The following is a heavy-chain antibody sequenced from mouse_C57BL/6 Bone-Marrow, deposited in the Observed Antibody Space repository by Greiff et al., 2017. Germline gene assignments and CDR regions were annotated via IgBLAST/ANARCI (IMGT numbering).Heavy chain of an antibody. CDR3: AIYYSNHFDY. CDR2: IHPSDSDT. J-gene: IGHJ2*01. Sequence: VKLQESGAELVKPGASVQVSCKASGYTFTSSWMLWVKQRPGQGLEWIGRIHPSDSDTTYNQKFKGTATLTVDKSSSTAYMQLSSLTSEDSAVYYCAIYYSNHFDYWGQGATLTVSS. V-gene: IGHV1-74*01. CDR1: GYTFTSSW. D-gene: IGHD2-5*01.